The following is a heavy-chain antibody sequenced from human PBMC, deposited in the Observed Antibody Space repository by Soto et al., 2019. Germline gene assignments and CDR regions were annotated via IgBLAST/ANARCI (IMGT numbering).Heavy chain of an antibody. Sequence: PGESLKISCKGSGYRFTSQWISWVRQMPGKGLEWMGRIDPSDSYTNYSPSFQGHVTISADKSISTAYLQWSSLKASDTAMYYCARQTGFSSDNWFDPWGQGTLVTVSS. V-gene: IGHV5-10-1*01. D-gene: IGHD3-22*01. CDR2: IDPSDSYT. CDR3: ARQTGFSSDNWFDP. CDR1: GYRFTSQW. J-gene: IGHJ5*02.